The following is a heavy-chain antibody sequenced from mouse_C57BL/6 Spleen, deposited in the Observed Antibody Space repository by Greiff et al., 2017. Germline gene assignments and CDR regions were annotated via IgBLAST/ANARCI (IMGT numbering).Heavy chain of an antibody. CDR3: ARNYERNYFDY. V-gene: IGHV2-2*01. Sequence: VKVEESGPGLVAPSQSLSITCTVSGFSLTSYGVDWVRQSPGKGLEWLGVIWSGGSTDYNAAFISRLSISKDNSKSQVFFKMNSLQADDTAIYYCARNYERNYFDYWGQGTTLTVSS. J-gene: IGHJ2*01. CDR2: IWSGGST. CDR1: GFSLTSYG. D-gene: IGHD2-12*01.